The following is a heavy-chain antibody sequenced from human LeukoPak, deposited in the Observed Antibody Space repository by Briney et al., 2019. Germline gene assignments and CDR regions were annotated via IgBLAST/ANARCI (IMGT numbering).Heavy chain of an antibody. J-gene: IGHJ4*02. CDR3: ARDRIPYCSSTSCPLGN. CDR1: GYTFTGYY. CDR2: INPNSGGT. Sequence: ASVKVSCKASGYTFTGYYMHWVRQAPGQGLEWMGWINPNSGGTNYAQKFQGRVTMTRDTSISTAYMELSRLRSDDTAVYYCARDRIPYCSSTSCPLGNWGQGTLVTVSS. D-gene: IGHD2-2*01. V-gene: IGHV1-2*02.